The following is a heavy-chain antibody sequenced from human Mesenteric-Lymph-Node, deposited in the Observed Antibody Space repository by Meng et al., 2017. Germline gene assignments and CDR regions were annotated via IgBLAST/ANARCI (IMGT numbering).Heavy chain of an antibody. D-gene: IGHD3-22*01. CDR2: ISAYNGNT. CDR3: ARDSTYYYDSRGYSAEYFQH. CDR1: GYTFTSYG. J-gene: IGHJ1*01. V-gene: IGHV1-18*01. Sequence: ASVKVSCKASGYTFTSYGFSWVRQAPGQGLEWMGWISAYNGNTNYAQTLQGRVTMTTDTSTSTAYMELRSLRSDDTAMYYCARDSTYYYDSRGYSAEYFQHWGQGTLVTVSS.